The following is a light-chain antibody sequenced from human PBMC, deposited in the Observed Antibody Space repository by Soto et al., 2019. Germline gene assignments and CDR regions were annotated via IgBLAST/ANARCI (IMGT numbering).Light chain of an antibody. V-gene: IGKV3-20*01. CDR3: QQYGTSPFT. CDR1: QSVSSSY. Sequence: EIVLTQSPGNLSLSPGERATLSCRASQSVSSSYLAWYQQKPGQAPRLLIYGASSRATGIPDRFSGGGSGTDFTLIISRLEPEDFAVYYCQQYGTSPFTFVPGTKVDIK. CDR2: GAS. J-gene: IGKJ3*01.